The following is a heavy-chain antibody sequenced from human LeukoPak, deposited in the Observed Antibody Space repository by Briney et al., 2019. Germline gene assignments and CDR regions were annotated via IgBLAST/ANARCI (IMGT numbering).Heavy chain of an antibody. CDR2: TYYSGST. CDR1: GGSISSYY. Sequence: SEALSLTCTVSGGSISSYYWSWIRQTPGKGLEWIGYTYYSGSTNYNPSPKSRVTISVDTSKTQFSLKLSSVTAADTAVYYCARVGGRSGYYWFDYWGQGTLVTVSS. D-gene: IGHD3-22*01. J-gene: IGHJ4*02. V-gene: IGHV4-59*01. CDR3: ARVGGRSGYYWFDY.